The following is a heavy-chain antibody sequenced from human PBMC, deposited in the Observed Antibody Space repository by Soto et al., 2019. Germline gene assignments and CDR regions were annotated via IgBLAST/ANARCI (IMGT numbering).Heavy chain of an antibody. CDR1: GFTFSSYE. Sequence: PGGSLRLSCAASGFTFSSYEMNWVRQAPGKGLEWVSYISSSGSTIYYADSVKGRFTISRDNAKNSLYLQMNSLRAEDTAVYYCAREHGWGAIVATMMFDYWGQGTLVTVSS. CDR3: AREHGWGAIVATMMFDY. J-gene: IGHJ4*02. CDR2: ISSSGSTI. D-gene: IGHD5-12*01. V-gene: IGHV3-48*03.